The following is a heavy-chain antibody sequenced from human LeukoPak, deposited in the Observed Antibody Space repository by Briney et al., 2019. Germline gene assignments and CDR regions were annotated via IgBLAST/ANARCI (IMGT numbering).Heavy chain of an antibody. CDR2: IYYTGST. J-gene: IGHJ4*02. CDR1: GGSISSYY. CDR3: ARPLQGRTVTLHY. Sequence: PSETLSLTCTVSGGSISSYYWSWIRQPPGKGLEWIGYIYYTGSTNYNPSLKSRVTMSEDTSKNQFSLKLTSVTAADTAVYYCARPLQGRTVTLHYWGQGALVTVSS. D-gene: IGHD4-17*01. V-gene: IGHV4-59*01.